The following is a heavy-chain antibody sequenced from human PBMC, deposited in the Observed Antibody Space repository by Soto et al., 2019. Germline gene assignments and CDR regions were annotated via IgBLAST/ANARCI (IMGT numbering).Heavy chain of an antibody. CDR3: ARDLSSSSSGDYYYGMDV. CDR1: GGSFVSGA. D-gene: IGHD6-6*01. Sequence: SVKVTCKASGGSFVSGAISWVRQAPGQGLEWMGGIIPIFGTANYAQKFQGRVTITADESTSTAYMELSSLRSEDTAVYYCARDLSSSSSGDYYYGMDVWGQGTTVTVSS. CDR2: IIPIFGTA. J-gene: IGHJ6*02. V-gene: IGHV1-69*13.